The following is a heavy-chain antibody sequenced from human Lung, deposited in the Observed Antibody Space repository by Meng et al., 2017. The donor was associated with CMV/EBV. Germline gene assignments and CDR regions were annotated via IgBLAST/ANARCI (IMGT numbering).Heavy chain of an antibody. CDR2: IHPHRGDT. V-gene: IGHV1-2*02. D-gene: IGHD1-1*01. J-gene: IGHJ4*02. CDR3: ARDNNCGPDY. CDR1: GYTFTAHY. Sequence: ASXXVSCKASGYTFTAHYFHWVRQAPGQGLEWMGWIHPHRGDTNYAQQFQGRGTLTRDTSINTGYMELTRLTSDDTAVYYCARDNNCGPDYWGQGTLVTVSS.